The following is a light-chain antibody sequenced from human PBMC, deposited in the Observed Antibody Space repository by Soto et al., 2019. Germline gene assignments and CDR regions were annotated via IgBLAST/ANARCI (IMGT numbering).Light chain of an antibody. CDR3: QQSYTAVFT. V-gene: IGKV1-39*01. Sequence: DIQMTQSPSSLSASVGDRVTITCRASQSIRNYLNWYQQKPGKVPNLLIYGASSLQSGVPSRFSGSGSDTDFTLTINNLQPEDFATYYCQQSYTAVFTFGPGTKVDVK. CDR1: QSIRNY. J-gene: IGKJ3*01. CDR2: GAS.